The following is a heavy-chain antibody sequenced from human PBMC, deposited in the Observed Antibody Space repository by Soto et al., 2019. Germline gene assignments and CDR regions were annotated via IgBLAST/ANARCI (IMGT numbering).Heavy chain of an antibody. CDR3: ARRTDAYNWADY. Sequence: EVQLVESGGGLVQPGGSLRLSCAASGFMFSSHWMHWVCQAPGKGPVWVSRISADGSNTNYADSVKGRFTISRDNARNTLFLQMNSLTAEDTAVYYCARRTDAYNWADYWGQGTLVTVSS. D-gene: IGHD1-1*01. J-gene: IGHJ4*02. V-gene: IGHV3-74*01. CDR1: GFMFSSHW. CDR2: ISADGSNT.